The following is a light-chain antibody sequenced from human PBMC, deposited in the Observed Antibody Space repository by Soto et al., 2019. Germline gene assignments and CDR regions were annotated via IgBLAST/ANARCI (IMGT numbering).Light chain of an antibody. V-gene: IGKV1-5*03. Sequence: DIQMTQSPSTLSASVGDSVTITCRASQSISNWLAWYQQKPGKAPKLLIYKASSLESGVPSRFSGGGIGTEFTLTISSLQPDDFAVYYCQQRSNWPLTFGQGTRLEIK. CDR1: QSISNW. CDR2: KAS. CDR3: QQRSNWPLT. J-gene: IGKJ5*01.